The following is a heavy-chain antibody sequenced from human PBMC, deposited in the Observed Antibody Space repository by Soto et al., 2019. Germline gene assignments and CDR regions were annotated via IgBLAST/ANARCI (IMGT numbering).Heavy chain of an antibody. D-gene: IGHD6-6*01. CDR3: ARAERGQLVGEGYYYMDV. J-gene: IGHJ6*03. V-gene: IGHV3-53*04. Sequence: GGSLRLSCAASGFTVSSNYMSWVRQAPGKGLEWVSVIYSGGSTYYADSVKGRFTISRHNSKNTLYLQMNSLRAEDTAVYYCARAERGQLVGEGYYYMDVWGKGTTVTVSS. CDR1: GFTVSSNY. CDR2: IYSGGST.